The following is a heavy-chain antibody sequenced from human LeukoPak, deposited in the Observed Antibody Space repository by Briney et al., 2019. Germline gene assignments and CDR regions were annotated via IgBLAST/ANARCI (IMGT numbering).Heavy chain of an antibody. J-gene: IGHJ4*02. CDR1: GGSISSSSYY. V-gene: IGHV4-39*07. D-gene: IGHD1-1*01. CDR2: INHSGST. CDR3: ARVELERHFDY. Sequence: PSETLSLTCTVSGGSISSSSYYWSWIRQPPGKGLEWIGEINHSGSTNYNPSLKSRVTISVDTSKNQFSLKLSSVTAADTAVYYCARVELERHFDYWGQGTLVTASS.